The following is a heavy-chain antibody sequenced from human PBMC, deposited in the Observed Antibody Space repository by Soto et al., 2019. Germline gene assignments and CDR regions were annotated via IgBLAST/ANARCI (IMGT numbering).Heavy chain of an antibody. CDR2: MYYSGST. CDR3: ARGGVLRFLKWFPGGWLDP. CDR1: GDSIGTDGYY. J-gene: IGHJ5*02. D-gene: IGHD3-3*01. V-gene: IGHV4-31*11. Sequence: QVQLQESGPGLVKPSHTLSLTCAVSGDSIGTDGYYWSWIRQVPGKGLEWIGHMYYSGSTSYNPSLTSRVTISGDTSKNQFSLGLTSVTSADTAVYFCARGGVLRFLKWFPGGWLDPWGQGTLVSVSS.